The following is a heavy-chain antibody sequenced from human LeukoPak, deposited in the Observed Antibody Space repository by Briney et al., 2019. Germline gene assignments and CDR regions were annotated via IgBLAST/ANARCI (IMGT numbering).Heavy chain of an antibody. CDR2: VSGSGGIT. V-gene: IGHV3-23*01. Sequence: GGSLRLSCAASGFTFSSYGMRWVRQAPRTGLEWVSAVSGSGGITYYADSVKGRFTISRDNSKNTLYLQMNSLRAEYTAVYYCAKAKTATWPANFDYWGQGTLVSVSS. J-gene: IGHJ4*02. D-gene: IGHD2-21*02. CDR1: GFTFSSYG. CDR3: AKAKTATWPANFDY.